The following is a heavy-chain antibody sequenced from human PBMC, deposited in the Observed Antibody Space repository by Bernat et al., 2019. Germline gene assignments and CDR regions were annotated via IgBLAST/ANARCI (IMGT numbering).Heavy chain of an antibody. J-gene: IGHJ3*02. CDR2: IYYSGST. CDR1: GGSISSSSYY. CDR3: ASLGYCSSTSCYAGNMHDAFDI. D-gene: IGHD2-2*01. V-gene: IGHV4-39*01. Sequence: QLQLQESGPGLVKPSETLSLTCTVSGGSISSSSYYWGWIRQPPGKGLEWIGSIYYSGSTYYNPSLKSRVTISVDTSKNQFSLKLSSVTAADTAVYYCASLGYCSSTSCYAGNMHDAFDIWAKGQWSPSLQ.